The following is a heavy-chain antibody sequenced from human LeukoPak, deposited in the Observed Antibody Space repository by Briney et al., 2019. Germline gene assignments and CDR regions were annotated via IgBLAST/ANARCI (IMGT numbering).Heavy chain of an antibody. Sequence: SQTLSLTCTVSGYSISSGYYWDWIRQPPGKGLEWIGSIYHSGSTYYNPSLKRRVTISVDTSKNQFSLKLSSVTAADTAVYYCARLTYGSGSYWGLYFDYWGQGTLVTVSS. D-gene: IGHD3-10*01. V-gene: IGHV4-38-2*02. CDR2: IYHSGST. J-gene: IGHJ4*02. CDR3: ARLTYGSGSYWGLYFDY. CDR1: GYSISSGYY.